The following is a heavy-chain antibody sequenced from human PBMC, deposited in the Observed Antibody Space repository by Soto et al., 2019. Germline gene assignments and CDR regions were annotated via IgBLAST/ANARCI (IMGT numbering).Heavy chain of an antibody. J-gene: IGHJ4*02. CDR1: GGSISSGGYS. V-gene: IGHV4-30-2*01. CDR2: IYHSGST. Sequence: PSETLSLTCAVSGGSISSGGYSWSWIRQPPGKGLEWIGYIYHSGSTYYNPSLKSRVTISADMSKNQFSLELSSVTAADTALYYCARLEYAYCSNTDCQMFWGQGTLVTVSS. D-gene: IGHD2-2*01. CDR3: ARLEYAYCSNTDCQMF.